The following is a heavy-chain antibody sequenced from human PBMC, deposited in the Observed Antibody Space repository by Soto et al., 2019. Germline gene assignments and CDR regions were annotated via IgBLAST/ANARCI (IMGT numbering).Heavy chain of an antibody. Sequence: QVQLVQSGAEVKKPGSSVKVSCKASGSTFSSYAISWVRQAPGQGLEWMGGIIPIFGTANYAQKFQGRVTITADESTSTAYMELSSLRSEDTAVYYCARGEYSGRYGTYYYYGMDVWGQGTTVTVSS. D-gene: IGHD1-26*01. J-gene: IGHJ6*02. CDR2: IIPIFGTA. CDR3: ARGEYSGRYGTYYYYGMDV. V-gene: IGHV1-69*01. CDR1: GSTFSSYA.